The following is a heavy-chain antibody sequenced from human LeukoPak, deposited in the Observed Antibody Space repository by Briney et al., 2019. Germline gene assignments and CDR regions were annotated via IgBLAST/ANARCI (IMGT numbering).Heavy chain of an antibody. CDR3: ARVPYSYGYAFDI. Sequence: ASVKVSCKASGYTFTSYDINWVRQATGQGLEWMGWMNPNSGNTGYAQKFQGRVTMTRNTSISTAYMELSSLRSEDTAVYYCARVPYSYGYAFDIWGQGTMVTVSS. CDR2: MNPNSGNT. V-gene: IGHV1-8*01. CDR1: GYTFTSYD. D-gene: IGHD5-18*01. J-gene: IGHJ3*02.